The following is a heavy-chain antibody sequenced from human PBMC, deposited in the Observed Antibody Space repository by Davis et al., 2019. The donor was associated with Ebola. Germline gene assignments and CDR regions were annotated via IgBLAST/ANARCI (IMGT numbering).Heavy chain of an antibody. Sequence: HSQTLSLTCDISGDSVSSNSGAWNWIRQSPSRGLEWLGRTYYSSKWYNDYAASVKSRITVNLDTSKNQFSLLLNSVTPEDTAIYFCARGWFRSGMDVWGQGTTVTVSS. CDR1: GDSVSSNSGA. CDR3: ARGWFRSGMDV. J-gene: IGHJ6*02. CDR2: TYYSSKWYN. V-gene: IGHV6-1*01. D-gene: IGHD3-10*01.